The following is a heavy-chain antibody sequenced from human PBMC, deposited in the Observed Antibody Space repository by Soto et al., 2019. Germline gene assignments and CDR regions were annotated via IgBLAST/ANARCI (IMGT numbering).Heavy chain of an antibody. CDR2: ISAYNGNT. J-gene: IGHJ4*02. CDR1: GYTFTSYG. Sequence: QVQLVQSGAEVKKPGASVKVSCKASGYTFTSYGISWVRQAPGQGLEWMGWISAYNGNTNYAQKLQGRVTMTTDTPTSTAYMELRSLRSDDTAVYYCARVTADWYYDFCSGYAGGGLNYFDYWGQGTLVTVSS. CDR3: ARVTADWYYDFCSGYAGGGLNYFDY. V-gene: IGHV1-18*01. D-gene: IGHD3-3*01.